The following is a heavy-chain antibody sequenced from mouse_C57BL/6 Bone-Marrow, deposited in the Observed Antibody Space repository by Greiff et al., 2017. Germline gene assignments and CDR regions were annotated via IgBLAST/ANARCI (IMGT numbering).Heavy chain of an antibody. CDR2: INPNNGGT. CDR3: AKEGDWYFDY. Sequence: EVQLHQSGPELVKPGASVKISCKASGYTFTDYYMNWVKQSHGKSLEWIGDINPNNGGTSYNQKFKGKATLTVDKSSSTAYMELRSLTSEDSAVYYCAKEGDWYFDYWGQGTTLTVSS. CDR1: GYTFTDYY. D-gene: IGHD4-1*01. J-gene: IGHJ2*01. V-gene: IGHV1-26*01.